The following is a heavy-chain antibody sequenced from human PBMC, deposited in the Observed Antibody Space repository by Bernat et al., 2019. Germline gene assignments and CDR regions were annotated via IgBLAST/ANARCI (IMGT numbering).Heavy chain of an antibody. V-gene: IGHV3-33*06. J-gene: IGHJ2*01. Sequence: QVQLVESGGGVVQPGRSLRLSYAASGFTFSSYGMHWVRQAPGKGLEWVAVIWYDGSNKYYADSVKGRFTISRDNSKNTLYLQMNSLRAEDTAVYYCANDYDSSGNFDLWGRGTLVTVSS. CDR2: IWYDGSNK. CDR3: ANDYDSSGNFDL. D-gene: IGHD3-22*01. CDR1: GFTFSSYG.